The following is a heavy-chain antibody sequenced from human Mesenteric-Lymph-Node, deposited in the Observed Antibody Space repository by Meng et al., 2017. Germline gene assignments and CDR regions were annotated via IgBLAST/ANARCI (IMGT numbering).Heavy chain of an antibody. CDR2: IYYTGDT. CDR3: ASIETFCLGASSYFYYFDR. CDR1: GGSITSSNYY. D-gene: IGHD2-2*01. V-gene: IGHV4-39*07. J-gene: IGHJ4*02. Sequence: SETLSLTCTVSGGSITSSNYYWGWVRQPPGKGLEWIGSIYYTGDTYYNASLKSRVTLSVDTSKNQFSLNMNSVIAADTALYYCASIETFCLGASSYFYYFDRWGQGTLVTVSS.